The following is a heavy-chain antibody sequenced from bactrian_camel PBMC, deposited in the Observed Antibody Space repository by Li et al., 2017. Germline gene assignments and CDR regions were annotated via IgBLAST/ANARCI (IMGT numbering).Heavy chain of an antibody. J-gene: IGHJ7*01. CDR1: GYTSSSGF. V-gene: IGHV3S1*01. Sequence: QLVESGGGSAQVGGSLRLSCEASGYTSSSGFMGWHRQGPGQFREGVAAIYGPTGASYYGDSVKGRFTISQDETNNTLYLQMNSLKTEDTAMYYCTKSPSYGGMDYWGEGTQVTVS. CDR2: IYGPTGAS. D-gene: IGHD2*01.